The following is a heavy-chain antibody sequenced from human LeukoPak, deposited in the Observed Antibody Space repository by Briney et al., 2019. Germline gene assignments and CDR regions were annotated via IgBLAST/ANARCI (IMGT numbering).Heavy chain of an antibody. CDR2: TTSTGRTT. V-gene: IGHV3-48*03. J-gene: IGHJ6*03. Sequence: GGSLRLSCAASGFSFSTYDMNWVRQAPGKGLEWVSYTTSTGRTTYYADSVKGRFTISRDNAKHSLYLQMNSLRVEDTAVYYCARSPDPYYYYYMGVWGKGTTVTVSS. CDR3: ARSPDPYYYYYMGV. CDR1: GFSFSTYD.